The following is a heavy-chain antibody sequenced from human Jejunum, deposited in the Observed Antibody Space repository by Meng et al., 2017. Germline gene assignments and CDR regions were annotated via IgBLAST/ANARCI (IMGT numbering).Heavy chain of an antibody. CDR1: GGSISTAGYY. V-gene: IGHV4-39*07. CDR2: IFYSGTT. D-gene: IGHD6-13*01. Sequence: LQLQESVPGLVKPSETLSLTCAVSGGSISTAGYYWGWIRQSPGKGLEWIGSIFYSGTTYYNPSLKSRVTISIDTSKNQFSLKMNSVTAADTAVYYCARDTAGFGPWGQGTLVTVSS. J-gene: IGHJ5*02. CDR3: ARDTAGFGP.